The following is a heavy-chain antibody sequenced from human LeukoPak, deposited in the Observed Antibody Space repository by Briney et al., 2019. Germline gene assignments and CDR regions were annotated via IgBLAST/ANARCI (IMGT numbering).Heavy chain of an antibody. D-gene: IGHD2-2*01. CDR1: GYTFTSYD. CDR3: ARALVVPAARY. V-gene: IGHV1-8*03. J-gene: IGHJ4*02. Sequence: ASVKVSCKASGYTFTSYDINWVRQATGQGLEWMGWMNPNSGNSGYAQKFQGRVTITRNTSISTAYMELSSLRSEDTAVYYCARALVVPAARYWGQGTLVTVSS. CDR2: MNPNSGNS.